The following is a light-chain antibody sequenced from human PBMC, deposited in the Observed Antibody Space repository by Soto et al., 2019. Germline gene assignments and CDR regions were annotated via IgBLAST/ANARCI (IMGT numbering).Light chain of an antibody. J-gene: IGKJ5*01. CDR3: QQRSNWPPT. Sequence: EIVLTQSPATLSLSPGERATLSCRASQSVSSYLAWYQQKPGQAPRLLIYDASNRATGIQARFSGSGSGTDFTLTIRSLEPEDFAVYYCQQRSNWPPTFGQGTRLEIK. V-gene: IGKV3-11*01. CDR1: QSVSSY. CDR2: DAS.